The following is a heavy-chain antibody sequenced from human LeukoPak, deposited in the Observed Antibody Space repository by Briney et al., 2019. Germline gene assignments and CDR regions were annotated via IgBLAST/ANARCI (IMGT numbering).Heavy chain of an antibody. CDR1: GGSFSGYY. J-gene: IGHJ4*02. D-gene: IGHD5-18*01. Sequence: SETLSLTCAVYGGSFSGYYWSWLRQSPGKGLEWIGNVYYRGTTNYNPSLKNRVTIAVDTSKKQVSLKVTAMTAADTAVYYCARGNTAMGYYFDYWGQGTLVTVSS. CDR3: ARGNTAMGYYFDY. V-gene: IGHV4-59*01. CDR2: VYYRGTT.